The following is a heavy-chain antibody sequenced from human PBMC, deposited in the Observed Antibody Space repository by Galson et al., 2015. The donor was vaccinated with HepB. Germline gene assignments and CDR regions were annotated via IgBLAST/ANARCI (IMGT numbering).Heavy chain of an antibody. Sequence: SVKVSCKASGYTFTSYYMHWVRQAPGQGLEWMGIINPSGGSTSYAQKFQGRVTMTRDTSTSTVYMELSSLRSEDTAVYYCARGDGYNTGEFDGMDVWGQGTTVTVSS. D-gene: IGHD5-24*01. CDR1: GYTFTSYY. J-gene: IGHJ6*02. CDR3: ARGDGYNTGEFDGMDV. V-gene: IGHV1-46*01. CDR2: INPSGGST.